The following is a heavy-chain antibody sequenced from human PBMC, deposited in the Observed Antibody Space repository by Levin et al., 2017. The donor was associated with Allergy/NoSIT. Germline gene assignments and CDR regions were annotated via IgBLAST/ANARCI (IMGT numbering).Heavy chain of an antibody. Sequence: GGSLRLSCAASGFTFSSYAMHWVRQAPGKGLEWVAVISYDGSNKYYADSVKGRFTISRDNSKNTLYLQMNSLRAEDTAVYYCARDPASITGTKFDYWGQGTLVTVSS. V-gene: IGHV3-30-3*01. CDR2: ISYDGSNK. D-gene: IGHD1-20*01. J-gene: IGHJ4*02. CDR3: ARDPASITGTKFDY. CDR1: GFTFSSYA.